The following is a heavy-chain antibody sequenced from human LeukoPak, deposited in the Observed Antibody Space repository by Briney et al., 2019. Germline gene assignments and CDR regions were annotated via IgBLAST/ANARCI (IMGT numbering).Heavy chain of an antibody. CDR2: IIPIFGTA. Sequence: SVKVSCKASGGTFSSYAIGWVRQAPGQGLEWMGGIIPIFGTANYAQKFQGRVTITADESTSTSYMELSSLRSEDTAVYYCARTTVVTPSSHAFDIWGQGTMVTVSS. CDR3: ARTTVVTPSSHAFDI. D-gene: IGHD4-23*01. CDR1: GGTFSSYA. J-gene: IGHJ3*02. V-gene: IGHV1-69*13.